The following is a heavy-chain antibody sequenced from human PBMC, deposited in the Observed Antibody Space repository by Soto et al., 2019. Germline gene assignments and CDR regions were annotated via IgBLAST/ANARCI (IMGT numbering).Heavy chain of an antibody. D-gene: IGHD5-18*01. Sequence: EVQVVESGGGLVQPGGSLRLSCAASGFTFSRYWMHWVRQAPGKGLVWVSRINPDGSDTDYADSVQGRFTISRDNAKNTVYLQMNSLRADDTAVFYCGRGGSDSPMAPGYWGQGTLVTVSS. J-gene: IGHJ4*02. CDR1: GFTFSRYW. CDR2: INPDGSDT. CDR3: GRGGSDSPMAPGY. V-gene: IGHV3-74*01.